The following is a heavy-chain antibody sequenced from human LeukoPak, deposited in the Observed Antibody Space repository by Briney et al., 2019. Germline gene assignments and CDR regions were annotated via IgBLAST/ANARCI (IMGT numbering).Heavy chain of an antibody. CDR3: AREEYSSDWYGHDS. Sequence: SETLSLTCTVSGGSISNTNYWAWIRQPPGRGLEWIGSIYYTGTTFDNPSLKSRVTLSVDTSKNQFSLRLTSVTAADTAFYYCAREEYSSDWYGHDSWGQGTLVTVSS. D-gene: IGHD6-13*01. CDR2: IYYTGTT. J-gene: IGHJ4*02. CDR1: GGSISNTNY. V-gene: IGHV4-39*07.